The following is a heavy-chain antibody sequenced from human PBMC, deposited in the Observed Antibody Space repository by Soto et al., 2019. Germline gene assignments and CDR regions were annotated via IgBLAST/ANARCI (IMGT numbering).Heavy chain of an antibody. J-gene: IGHJ4*02. CDR3: ARDLLGHDY. V-gene: IGHV4-59*01. Sequence: SETLSLTCTVSGGSISSYYWSWIRQPPGKGLEWIGYIYYSGSTNYNPSLKSRVTISVDTSKNQFSLKLSSVTAADTAVYYCARDLLGHDYWGQGTLVTVSS. CDR2: IYYSGST. CDR1: GGSISSYY. D-gene: IGHD7-27*01.